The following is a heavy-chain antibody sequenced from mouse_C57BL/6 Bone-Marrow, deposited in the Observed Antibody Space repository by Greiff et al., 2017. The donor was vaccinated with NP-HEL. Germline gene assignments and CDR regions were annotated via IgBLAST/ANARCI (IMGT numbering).Heavy chain of an antibody. D-gene: IGHD1-1*01. V-gene: IGHV1-64*01. CDR2: IHPNSGST. J-gene: IGHJ2*01. CDR3: VLLLRSYYFDY. Sequence: QVQLQQPGAELVKPGASVKLSCKASGYTFTSYWMHWVKQRPGQGLEWIGMIHPNSGSTNYNEKFKSKATLTVDKSSSTAYMQLSSLTSEDSAVYYCVLLLRSYYFDYWGQGTTLTVSS. CDR1: GYTFTSYW.